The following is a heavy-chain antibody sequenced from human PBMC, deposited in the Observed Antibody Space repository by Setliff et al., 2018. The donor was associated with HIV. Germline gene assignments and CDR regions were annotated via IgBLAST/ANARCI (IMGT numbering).Heavy chain of an antibody. D-gene: IGHD3-10*01. Sequence: GGSLRLSCAASGFTVSSNYMSWVRQTPEKGLEWVSIITSGGSTYYADSAKGRFTISRDNSKNTLYLQMNSLRAEDTATYYCAKEFEDLSGAYWGQGTLVTVSS. J-gene: IGHJ4*02. CDR2: ITSGGST. CDR1: GFTVSSNY. V-gene: IGHV3-53*01. CDR3: AKEFEDLSGAY.